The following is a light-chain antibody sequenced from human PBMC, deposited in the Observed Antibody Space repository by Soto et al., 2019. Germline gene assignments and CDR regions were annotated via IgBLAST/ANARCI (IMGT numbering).Light chain of an antibody. CDR3: CSSAPESTEV. CDR1: SSDVGAYNS. CDR2: KGT. V-gene: IGLV2-23*01. Sequence: QAVLAQPAGVSGSPGQLVTISCTGTSSDVGAYNSVSWYQQHPDKAPQPTIYKGTQRPSGVSNRFSGSTSGNAATLTISGLQAGDEADYFCCSSAPESTEVFGTGTKVTVL. J-gene: IGLJ1*01.